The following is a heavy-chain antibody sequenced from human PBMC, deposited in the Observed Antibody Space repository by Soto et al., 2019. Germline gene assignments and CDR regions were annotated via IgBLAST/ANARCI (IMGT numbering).Heavy chain of an antibody. Sequence: ASVKVSCKAFGYTFTSYDIYWVREATGQGLEWMGWMNPNTGNSAYAQKFQGRVTVTSDTSINTVHMELSSLRSEDTAVYYCARRAETNGWNGFGADKYYFDFWGQGTLVTVSS. J-gene: IGHJ4*02. CDR1: GYTFTSYD. D-gene: IGHD1-1*01. V-gene: IGHV1-8*01. CDR3: ARRAETNGWNGFGADKYYFDF. CDR2: MNPNTGNS.